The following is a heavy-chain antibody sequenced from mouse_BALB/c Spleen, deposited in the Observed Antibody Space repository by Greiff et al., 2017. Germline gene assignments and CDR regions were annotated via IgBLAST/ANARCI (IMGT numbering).Heavy chain of an antibody. CDR1: GDSITSGY. V-gene: IGHV3-8*02. J-gene: IGHJ1*01. Sequence: ESGPSLVKPSQTLSLTCSVTGDSITSGYWNWIRKFPGNKLEYMGYISYSGSTYYNPSLKSRISITRDTSKNQYYLQLNSVTTEDTATYYCARRYYGSSYGYFDVWGAGTTVTVSS. CDR3: ARRYYGSSYGYFDV. D-gene: IGHD1-1*01. CDR2: ISYSGST.